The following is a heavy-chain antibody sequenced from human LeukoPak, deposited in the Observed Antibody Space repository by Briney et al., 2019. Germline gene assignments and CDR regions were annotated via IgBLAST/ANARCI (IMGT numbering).Heavy chain of an antibody. D-gene: IGHD1-1*01. CDR1: GGSISSSSYY. CDR2: IYYSGST. Sequence: SETLSLTCTVSGGSISSSSYYWGWIRQPPGKGLEWIGSIYYSGSTYYNPSLKSRVTISVDTSKNQFSLKLSSVTAADTAVYYCARDGNDREFHWGQGTLVTVSS. CDR3: ARDGNDREFH. J-gene: IGHJ4*02. V-gene: IGHV4-39*07.